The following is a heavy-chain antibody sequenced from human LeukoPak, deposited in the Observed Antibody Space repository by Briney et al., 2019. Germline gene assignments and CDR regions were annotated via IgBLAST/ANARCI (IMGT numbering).Heavy chain of an antibody. CDR1: GYTFSDYD. Sequence: ASVKVSCKASGYTFSDYDVNWVRQAPGQGLEWMGWMNPTSGDTGYAQKFQGRVTMTRSMSRNTAYMELSRLRSEDTAVYFSARVVMKAFYYYYMDVWGKGTT. V-gene: IGHV1-8*01. D-gene: IGHD2-21*01. CDR2: MNPTSGDT. CDR3: ARVVMKAFYYYYMDV. J-gene: IGHJ6*03.